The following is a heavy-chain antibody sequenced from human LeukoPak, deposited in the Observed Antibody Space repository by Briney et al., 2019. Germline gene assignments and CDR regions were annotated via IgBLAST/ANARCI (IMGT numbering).Heavy chain of an antibody. D-gene: IGHD2-15*01. CDR3: AKDRAPGVVAATHGVDY. CDR2: ISGSGGST. Sequence: GGSLRLSCAVSGFTYSSYAMRWVRQAPGKALEWVSAISGSGGSTYYADSVKGRFTISRDNSKNTLYLQMNSLRAEDTAVYYCAKDRAPGVVAATHGVDYWGQGTLVTVSS. CDR1: GFTYSSYA. J-gene: IGHJ4*02. V-gene: IGHV3-23*01.